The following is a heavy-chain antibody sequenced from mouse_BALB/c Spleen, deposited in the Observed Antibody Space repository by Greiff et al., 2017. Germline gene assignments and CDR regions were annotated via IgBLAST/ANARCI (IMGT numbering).Heavy chain of an antibody. V-gene: IGHV5-6-5*01. CDR3: ARGPRLLHY. D-gene: IGHD1-2*01. CDR1: GFTFSSYA. J-gene: IGHJ2*01. Sequence: DVMLVESGGGLVKPGGSLKLSCAASGFTFSSYAMSWVRQTPEKRLEWVASISSGGSTYYPDSVKGRFTISRDNARNILYLQMSSLRSEDTAMYYCARGPRLLHYWGQGTTLTVSS. CDR2: ISSGGST.